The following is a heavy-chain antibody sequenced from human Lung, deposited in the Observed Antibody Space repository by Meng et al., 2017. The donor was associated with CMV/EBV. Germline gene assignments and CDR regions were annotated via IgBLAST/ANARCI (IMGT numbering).Heavy chain of an antibody. CDR3: AKVYQWLLLGPFDY. Sequence: GGSXRLXCAASRFTFSSYAMTWVRQAPGKGLEWVSVISGSGGKTHYADSVKGRFTISRDNSKNTLFLQMNSLRAEDTAVYYCAKVYQWLLLGPFDYWGQGTLVTVSS. CDR1: RFTFSSYA. CDR2: ISGSGGKT. D-gene: IGHD3-22*01. V-gene: IGHV3-23*01. J-gene: IGHJ4*02.